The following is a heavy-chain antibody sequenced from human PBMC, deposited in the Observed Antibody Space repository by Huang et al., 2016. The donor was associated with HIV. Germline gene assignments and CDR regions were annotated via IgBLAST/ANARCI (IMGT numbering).Heavy chain of an antibody. D-gene: IGHD1-26*01. Sequence: QLQLQESGPGLVKTSETLSLTCTVSGGSMSSSSYYWGWIRQPPGKGLEWIGSRYKSGSTYHNPSLKSRVTISVDTSKNQFSLKLSSVTAADTAVYYCAPYSGSYPYYFDCWGQGTLVTVSS. V-gene: IGHV4-39*01. CDR3: APYSGSYPYYFDC. CDR1: GGSMSSSSYY. CDR2: RYKSGST. J-gene: IGHJ4*02.